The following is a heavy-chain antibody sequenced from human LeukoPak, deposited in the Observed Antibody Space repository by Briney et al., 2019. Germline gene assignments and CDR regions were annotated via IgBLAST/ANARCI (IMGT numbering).Heavy chain of an antibody. Sequence: PGGSLRLSCAASGFTVSSNYMSWVRQAPGKGLEWVSVIYSGGSTYYADSVKGRFTISRDNSKSTLYLQMNSLRAEDTAVYYCASSKTGYSSGWSHPDYWGQGTLVTVSS. D-gene: IGHD6-19*01. CDR3: ASSKTGYSSGWSHPDY. CDR1: GFTVSSNY. J-gene: IGHJ4*02. V-gene: IGHV3-53*01. CDR2: IYSGGST.